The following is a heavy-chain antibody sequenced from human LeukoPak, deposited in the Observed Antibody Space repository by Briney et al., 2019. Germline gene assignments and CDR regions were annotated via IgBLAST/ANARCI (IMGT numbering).Heavy chain of an antibody. D-gene: IGHD7-27*01. J-gene: IGHJ4*02. Sequence: GSLRLSCAASGFAFSDYYMTWIRQPPGKGLEWIGEINHSGTASYNPSLKSRVIMSADTSKNQFSLRLRSVTAADTAVYYCAGQGNRHWGFLDKWGQGILVTVSS. CDR1: GFAFSDYY. V-gene: IGHV4-34*01. CDR3: AGQGNRHWGFLDK. CDR2: INHSGTA.